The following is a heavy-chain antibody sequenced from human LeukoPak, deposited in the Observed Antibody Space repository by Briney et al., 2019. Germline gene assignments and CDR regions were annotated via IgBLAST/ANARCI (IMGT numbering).Heavy chain of an antibody. CDR2: IDGSGSS. V-gene: IGHV4-38-2*02. J-gene: IGHJ4*02. Sequence: PSETLSLTCTVSGYSISSGYYWGWIRQPPGKGLEWIGSIDGSGSSYYNPSLKSRVTISVDTSRNQFSLNLTSVTAADTAVYYCARGGRGYYDFLDYWGQGTLVSVSS. D-gene: IGHD3-22*01. CDR3: ARGGRGYYDFLDY. CDR1: GYSISSGYY.